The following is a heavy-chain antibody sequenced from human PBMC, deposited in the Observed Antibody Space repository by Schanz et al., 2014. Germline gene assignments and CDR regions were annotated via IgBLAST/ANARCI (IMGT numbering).Heavy chain of an antibody. D-gene: IGHD6-13*01. V-gene: IGHV1-18*01. Sequence: QVQLVQSGAEVKKPGASVRVSCKASGYSFTTYDVNWVRQATGQGLEWMGWISAYNGHTTYAQKFQGRVTMTTDTSTSTAYMELRSLRSEDTAVYYCARDGEAAAGCDYWGQGTLVTVSS. CDR3: ARDGEAAAGCDY. CDR1: GYSFTTYD. J-gene: IGHJ4*02. CDR2: ISAYNGHT.